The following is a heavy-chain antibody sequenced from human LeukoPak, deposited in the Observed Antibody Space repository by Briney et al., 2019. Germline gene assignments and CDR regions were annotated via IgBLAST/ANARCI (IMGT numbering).Heavy chain of an antibody. J-gene: IGHJ4*02. CDR3: ARDLWFGEASY. D-gene: IGHD3-10*01. CDR1: GFTFSSYG. Sequence: GGSLRLSCAASGFTFSSYGMHWVRQAPGKGLEWVAVISYDGSNKYYADSVKGRFTISRGNSKNTLYLQMNSLRAEDTAVYYCARDLWFGEASYWGGGTRVTVSS. V-gene: IGHV3-30*03. CDR2: ISYDGSNK.